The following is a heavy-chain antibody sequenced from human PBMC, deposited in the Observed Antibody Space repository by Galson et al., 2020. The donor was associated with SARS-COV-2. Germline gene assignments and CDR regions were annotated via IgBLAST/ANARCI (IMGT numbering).Heavy chain of an antibody. Sequence: GGSLRPSCAASGFTFSSSSMNWVRQAPGKGLEWVSSIGNRQSYIDYADSVKGRFTISRDNARNSLYLQMNSLRAEDTAVYYCARSTNNWFDPWGQGTPVTVST. CDR1: GFTFSSSS. CDR3: ARSTNNWFDP. CDR2: IGNRQSYI. V-gene: IGHV3-21*06. D-gene: IGHD2-8*01. J-gene: IGHJ5*02.